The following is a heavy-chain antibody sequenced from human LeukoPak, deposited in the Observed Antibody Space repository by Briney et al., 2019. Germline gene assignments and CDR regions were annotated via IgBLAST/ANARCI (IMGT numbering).Heavy chain of an antibody. CDR2: IYHSGST. CDR3: ARVRKEGYYYYMDV. V-gene: IGHV4-38-2*02. CDR1: GYSISSGYY. J-gene: IGHJ6*03. Sequence: SETLSLTCTVSGYSISSGYYWGWIRQPPGKGLEWIGSIYHSGSTYYNPSLESRVTISVDTSKNQFSLKLSSVTAADTAVYYCARVRKEGYYYYMDVWGKGTTVTVSS.